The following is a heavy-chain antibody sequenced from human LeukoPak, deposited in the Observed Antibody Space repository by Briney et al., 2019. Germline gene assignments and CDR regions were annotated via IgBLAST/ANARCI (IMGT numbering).Heavy chain of an antibody. J-gene: IGHJ5*02. Sequence: GGSLRLSCAASGFTFNDYAMHWVRQAPGKGLEWVSGISWNSGSLGYADSVKGRFTISRDNSKNTLYLQMNSLRAEDTAVYYCAGAAAGTLNWFDPWGQGTLVTVSS. CDR3: AGAAAGTLNWFDP. CDR2: ISWNSGSL. V-gene: IGHV3-9*01. D-gene: IGHD6-13*01. CDR1: GFTFNDYA.